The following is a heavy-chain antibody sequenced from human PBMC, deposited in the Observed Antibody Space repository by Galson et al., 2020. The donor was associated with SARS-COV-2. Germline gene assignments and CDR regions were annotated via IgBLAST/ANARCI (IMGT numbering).Heavy chain of an antibody. D-gene: IGHD3-22*01. V-gene: IGHV3-15*01. CDR1: GFTFSNAW. CDR2: IKSKTDGGTT. CDR3: TTDLYYYVSSGYRFDL. J-gene: IGHJ2*01. Sequence: GGTLRLTCAASGFTFSNAWMSWVRQAPGKGLEWVGRIKSKTDGGTTDYAAPVKGRCTILRDDTKNKLYLPMNSLKTEETAVYYCTTDLYYYVSSGYRFDLWGRGTLVTVSS.